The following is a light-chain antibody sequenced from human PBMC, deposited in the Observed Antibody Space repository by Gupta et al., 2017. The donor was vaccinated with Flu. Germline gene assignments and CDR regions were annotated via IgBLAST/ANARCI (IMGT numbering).Light chain of an antibody. CDR2: DNI. CDR1: NFGYNY. J-gene: IGLJ2*01. CDR3: GTWDSSLSAGV. Sequence: NFGYNYVSWYQQLPGTAPKLLIFDNIKRPSGIPDRFSGSKSGSSATLGITGLHTGDEAVYYCGTWDSSLSAGVFGGGTRLTVL. V-gene: IGLV1-51*01.